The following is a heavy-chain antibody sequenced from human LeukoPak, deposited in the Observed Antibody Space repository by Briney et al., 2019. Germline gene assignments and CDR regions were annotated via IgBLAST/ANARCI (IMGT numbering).Heavy chain of an antibody. CDR3: ARVGSYCSGGSCRQYYFDY. CDR2: IIPIFGTA. D-gene: IGHD2-15*01. Sequence: SVKVSCKASGGTFSSYAISWVRQAPGQGLEWMGRIIPIFGTANYAQKFQGRVTITTDESTSTAYMELSSLRSEDTAVYYRARVGSYCSGGSCRQYYFDYWGQGTLVTVSS. CDR1: GGTFSSYA. J-gene: IGHJ4*02. V-gene: IGHV1-69*05.